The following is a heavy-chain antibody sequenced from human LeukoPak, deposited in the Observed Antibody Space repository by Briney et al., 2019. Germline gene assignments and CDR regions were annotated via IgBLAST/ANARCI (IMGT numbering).Heavy chain of an antibody. CDR3: AKDEIGAVAGLLDY. V-gene: IGHV3-53*05. CDR1: GFTVSSHY. J-gene: IGHJ4*02. Sequence: PGGSLRLACAASGFTVSSHYMTWVRQAPGKGLEWVSVLFSDGGTSYADSVGGRFTISRDNSKDTLYLQMNSLRAEDTAVYYCAKDEIGAVAGLLDYWGQGILVTVSS. CDR2: LFSDGGT. D-gene: IGHD6-19*01.